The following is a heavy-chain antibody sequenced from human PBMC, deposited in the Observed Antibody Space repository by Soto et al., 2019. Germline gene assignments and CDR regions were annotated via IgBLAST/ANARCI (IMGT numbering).Heavy chain of an antibody. CDR1: AGSFSHYY. D-gene: IGHD6-19*01. CDR3: ARGGSSDWQVALDI. J-gene: IGHJ3*02. Sequence: QVQQQPWGAGLLKPSETLSLTCTVYAGSFSHYYWNWIRQSPGKGLEWIGKIKHGGSSSYNPSLRSRVSISVDMSNIQFSLTLSSVTAADTAVYYCARGGSSDWQVALDIWGQGTMVPVSS. V-gene: IGHV4-34*01. CDR2: IKHGGSS.